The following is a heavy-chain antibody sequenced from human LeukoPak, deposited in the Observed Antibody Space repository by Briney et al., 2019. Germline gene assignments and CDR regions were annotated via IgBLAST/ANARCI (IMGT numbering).Heavy chain of an antibody. CDR2: IIPILGIA. CDR1: GGTFSSYA. V-gene: IGHV1-69*04. CDR3: ARADRLDYYYGMDV. J-gene: IGHJ6*02. Sequence: GASVKVSCKASGGTFSSYAISWVRQAPGQGLEWMGRIIPILGIANYAQKFQGRVTITADKSTSTAYMELSSLRSEDPAVYYCARADRLDYYYGMDVWGQGTTVTVSS. D-gene: IGHD3-9*01.